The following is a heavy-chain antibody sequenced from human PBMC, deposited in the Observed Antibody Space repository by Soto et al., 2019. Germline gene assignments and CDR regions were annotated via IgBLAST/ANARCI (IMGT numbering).Heavy chain of an antibody. CDR3: AKSSPVDC. CDR2: ISNDGSHK. J-gene: IGHJ4*02. Sequence: PGGSLRLSCEASGFTVSECSMNWVRQAPGKGLEWVAVISNDGSHKYYTDSVKGRFTISRDNSKNTLYLQMNSLKVEDTAVYYCAKSSPVDCWGQGTLVTVSS. CDR1: GFTVSECS. V-gene: IGHV3-30*18. D-gene: IGHD2-15*01.